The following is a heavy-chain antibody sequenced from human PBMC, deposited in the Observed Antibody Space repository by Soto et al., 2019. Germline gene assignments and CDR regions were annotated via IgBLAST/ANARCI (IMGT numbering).Heavy chain of an antibody. CDR1: GYTFTSYG. CDR3: ARDSPRPRSSSWLPSFDP. CDR2: ISAYNGNT. Sequence: QVQLVQSGAEVKKPGASVKVSCKASGYTFTSYGISWVRQAPGQGLEWMGWISAYNGNTNYAQKLQGRVTMTTDTSRSPASMQLRSLRSDDTAVYYCARDSPRPRSSSWLPSFDPWGKGTMATVSS. J-gene: IGHJ5*02. V-gene: IGHV1-18*01. D-gene: IGHD6-13*01.